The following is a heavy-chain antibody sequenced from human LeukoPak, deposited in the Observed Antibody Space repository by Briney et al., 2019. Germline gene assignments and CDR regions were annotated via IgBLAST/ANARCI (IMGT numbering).Heavy chain of an antibody. D-gene: IGHD5-18*01. Sequence: GGSLRLSCATSGFTFNRYAINWVRQPPGKGLEGVAVISSDGRDEFYADSVRGRFTISRDNSRNTLYLQMRSLRREDTAVYYCARQRRGYSYGTLDYWGQGTLIAVSS. CDR1: GFTFNRYA. J-gene: IGHJ4*02. CDR3: ARQRRGYSYGTLDY. V-gene: IGHV3-30*11. CDR2: ISSDGRDE.